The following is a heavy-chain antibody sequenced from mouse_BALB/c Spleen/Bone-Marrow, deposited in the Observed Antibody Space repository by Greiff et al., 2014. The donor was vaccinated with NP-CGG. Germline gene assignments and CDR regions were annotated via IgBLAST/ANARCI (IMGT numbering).Heavy chain of an antibody. V-gene: IGHV1-87*01. CDR2: IYPGDGDT. CDR1: GYTFTSYW. D-gene: IGHD2-14*01. Sequence: QVQLKESGAELGRPGGSVKLSCKASGYTFTSYWVPWGKQRPGQGLEWIGAIYPGDGDTRFTQKFKGKATLTADKSSSTAYMQLSSLASEDSAVYYCARAKRYGEMDYWGQGTSVTVSS. J-gene: IGHJ4*01. CDR3: ARAKRYGEMDY.